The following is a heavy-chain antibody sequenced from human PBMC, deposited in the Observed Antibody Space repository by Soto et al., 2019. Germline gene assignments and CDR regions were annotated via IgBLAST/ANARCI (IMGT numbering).Heavy chain of an antibody. CDR2: INPNSGGT. J-gene: IGHJ4*02. CDR3: ARSLYTSGLYYFDF. D-gene: IGHD6-19*01. CDR1: GYSFIGYY. Sequence: ASVKVSCKASGYSFIGYYMHWVRQAPGQGLEWMEWINPNSGGTDYAQKFQGRVTMTRDTSISTVYMGLTSLTSDDTAVYYCARSLYTSGLYYFDFWGQGTLVTVSS. V-gene: IGHV1-2*02.